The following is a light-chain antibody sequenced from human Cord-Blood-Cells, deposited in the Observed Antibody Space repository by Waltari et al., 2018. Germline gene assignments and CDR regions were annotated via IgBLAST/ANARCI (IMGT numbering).Light chain of an antibody. CDR3: CSYAGSSTPYV. CDR1: RSDVVSYNL. V-gene: IGLV2-23*02. Sequence: QSALTQPASVSGSPGQSITISCTVTRSDVVSYNLFSWYQKPPGKSPKLMIYEVSKRPSGVSNRFSGSKSGNTASLTISGLQAEDEADYYCCSYAGSSTPYVFGTGTKVTVL. CDR2: EVS. J-gene: IGLJ1*01.